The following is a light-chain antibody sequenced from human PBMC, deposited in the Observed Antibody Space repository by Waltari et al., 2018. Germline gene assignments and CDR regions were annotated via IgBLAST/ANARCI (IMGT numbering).Light chain of an antibody. J-gene: IGKJ4*01. V-gene: IGKV1-9*01. CDR3: QQLSTYPRT. CDR1: QGISSS. Sequence: DIQLTQSPSFLSVSVGDRVTITCRASQGISSSLAWYQQKPGNAPTLLVYASSSLQSEVPSRFSGSGAGTEFTLTIRSLQPEDFASYYCQQLSTYPRTIGGGTKVEIK. CDR2: ASS.